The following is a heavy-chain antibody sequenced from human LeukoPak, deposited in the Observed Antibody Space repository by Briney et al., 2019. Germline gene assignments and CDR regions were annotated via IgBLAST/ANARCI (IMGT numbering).Heavy chain of an antibody. Sequence: PGGSLRLSCAASKYTFRDYYMSWVRQAPGKGLERIAYISSNGRTIYYADSVRGRFTISRDNDKSSMYLLMNSLRVDDTAVYYCVRDSPRVRGWFDPWGQGTLVTVSS. CDR3: VRDSPRVRGWFDP. J-gene: IGHJ5*02. CDR2: ISSNGRTI. CDR1: KYTFRDYY. D-gene: IGHD3-10*01. V-gene: IGHV3-11*01.